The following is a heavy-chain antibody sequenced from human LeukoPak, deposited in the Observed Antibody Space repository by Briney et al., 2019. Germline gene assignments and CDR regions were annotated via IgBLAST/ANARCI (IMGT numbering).Heavy chain of an antibody. J-gene: IGHJ5*02. CDR1: GGSISSSSYY. CDR2: IYYSWST. CDR3: VRHATESTIFGVAIPNNWFDP. Sequence: SETLSLTCTVSGGSISSSSYYWGWSRQPPGKGLEWIGSIYYSWSTYYNPSLKSRVTISVDTSKNQFSLRLSSVTAADTAVYYCVRHATESTIFGVAIPNNWFDPWGQGTLVTVSS. V-gene: IGHV4-39*01. D-gene: IGHD3-3*01.